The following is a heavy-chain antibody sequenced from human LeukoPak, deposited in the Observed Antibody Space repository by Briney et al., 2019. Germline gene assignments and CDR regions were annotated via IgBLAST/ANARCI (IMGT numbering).Heavy chain of an antibody. CDR2: IDYSGSA. Sequence: ASETLSLTCTVSGGSISNYYWNWIRQPPGKGLECIGYIDYSGSAYYTPSLKSRVTISVDTSKNQFSLKLSSVTAADTAVYYCAREDSGHSSGWNYLDYWGQGTLVTVSS. J-gene: IGHJ4*02. CDR3: AREDSGHSSGWNYLDY. CDR1: GGSISNYY. D-gene: IGHD6-19*01. V-gene: IGHV4-59*12.